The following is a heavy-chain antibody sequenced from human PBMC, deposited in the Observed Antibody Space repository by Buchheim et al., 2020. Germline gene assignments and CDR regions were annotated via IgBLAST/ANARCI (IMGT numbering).Heavy chain of an antibody. CDR3: ARRQPSGSWFDP. CDR2: IYGGGAT. D-gene: IGHD3-22*01. CDR1: GFTVSSDS. V-gene: IGHV3-66*01. J-gene: IGHJ5*02. Sequence: EVQLVESGGGLVQPGGSLRLSCAVSGFTVSSDSMSWVRQAPGKGLEWVSAIYGGGATYYTDSVKGRFNISRDSSKKRLNLHMNRLRVEDTAMYYCARRQPSGSWFDPWGQGTL.